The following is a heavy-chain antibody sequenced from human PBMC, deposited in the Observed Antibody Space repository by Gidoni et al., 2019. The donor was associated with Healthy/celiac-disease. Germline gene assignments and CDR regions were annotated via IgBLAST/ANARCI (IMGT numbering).Heavy chain of an antibody. CDR1: GFSLSTRGVG. J-gene: IGHJ2*01. D-gene: IGHD5-18*01. Sequence: QITLKESGPTLVKPTQTLTLTCTFPGFSLSTRGVGVGWIRQPPGKALEWLALIYWDDDKRYSPSLKSRLTITKDTSKNQVVLTMTNMDPVDTATYYCAHTMPVDTAMAPGWYFDLWGRGTLVTVSS. CDR3: AHTMPVDTAMAPGWYFDL. CDR2: IYWDDDK. V-gene: IGHV2-5*02.